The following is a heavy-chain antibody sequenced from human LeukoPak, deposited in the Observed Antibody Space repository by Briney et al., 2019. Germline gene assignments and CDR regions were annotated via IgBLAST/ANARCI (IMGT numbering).Heavy chain of an antibody. J-gene: IGHJ5*02. CDR1: GGSISSYY. CDR2: IYYSGST. Sequence: PSETLSLTCTGSGGSISSYYWSWIPQPPGKGLEWIGYIYYSGSTNYNPSLKGRVTISLDTSKNQFSLKLSSVTAADTAVYYCARLGAGTTSYGWFDPWGQGTLVTVSS. CDR3: ARLGAGTTSYGWFDP. V-gene: IGHV4-59*08. D-gene: IGHD1-1*01.